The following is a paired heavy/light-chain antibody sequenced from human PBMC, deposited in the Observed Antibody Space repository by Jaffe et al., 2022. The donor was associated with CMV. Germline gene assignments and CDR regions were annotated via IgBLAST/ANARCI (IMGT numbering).Light chain of an antibody. CDR3: QLYDTSSLYI. CDR1: QSVNSKY. CDR2: GAS. J-gene: IGKJ2*01. V-gene: IGKV3-20*01. Sequence: EIVLTQSPGTLSLSPGERATLSCRTSQSVNSKYLAWYQQKPGQAPTLLIYGASSRATGIPDRFSGSGSGTDFSLTVSRLEPEDFAVYYCQLYDTSSLYIFGQGTKLEI.
Heavy chain of an antibody. J-gene: IGHJ4*02. CDR2: MYHTGKA. Sequence: QVQLQESGPGLVEPSETLSLTCVVSGVSVNSVNWWTWVRQSPGKGLEWIGEMYHTGKANYKPSLKSRVTISLDQSRNQFSLRVNSVTAADTAIYYCAASSGYWRLDRWGQGTLVTVSA. V-gene: IGHV4-4*02. CDR1: GVSVNSVNW. CDR3: AASSGYWRLDR. D-gene: IGHD3-22*01.